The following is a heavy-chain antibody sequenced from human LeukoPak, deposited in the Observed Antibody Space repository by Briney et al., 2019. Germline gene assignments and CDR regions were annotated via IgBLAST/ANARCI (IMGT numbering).Heavy chain of an antibody. Sequence: WINPNSGGTNYAQKLQGRVTMTRDTSISTAYMELSRLRSDDTAVYYCAKGSNWKAPNAFDIWGQGTMVTVSS. CDR2: INPNSGGT. CDR3: AKGSNWKAPNAFDI. J-gene: IGHJ3*02. D-gene: IGHD1-1*01. V-gene: IGHV1-2*02.